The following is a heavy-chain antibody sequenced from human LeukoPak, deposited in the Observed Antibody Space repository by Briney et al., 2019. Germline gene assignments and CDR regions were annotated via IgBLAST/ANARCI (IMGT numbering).Heavy chain of an antibody. CDR1: GGSISSYY. Sequence: SETLSLTCTVSGGSISSYYWTWIRQPPGKGLEWIGYIYHSGSTNYNPSLKSRVTISLDTSKNQFSLKLSSMTAADTAVYYCATHSSGWYPYYFDNRGQGTLVTVSS. D-gene: IGHD6-19*01. V-gene: IGHV4-59*08. CDR2: IYHSGST. CDR3: ATHSSGWYPYYFDN. J-gene: IGHJ4*02.